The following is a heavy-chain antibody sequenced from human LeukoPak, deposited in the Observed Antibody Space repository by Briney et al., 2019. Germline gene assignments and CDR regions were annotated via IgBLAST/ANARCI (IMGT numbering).Heavy chain of an antibody. V-gene: IGHV1-69*06. J-gene: IGHJ3*02. CDR1: GGTFSNYA. CDR2: IIPIFGTA. Sequence: SVKVSCKASGGTFSNYAITWVRQAPGQGLEWMGGIIPIFGTANYAQKFQGRVTITADKSTSTAYMELSSLRSEDTAVYYCARGMVRGVIGGGAFDIWGQGTMVTVSS. D-gene: IGHD3-10*01. CDR3: ARGMVRGVIGGGAFDI.